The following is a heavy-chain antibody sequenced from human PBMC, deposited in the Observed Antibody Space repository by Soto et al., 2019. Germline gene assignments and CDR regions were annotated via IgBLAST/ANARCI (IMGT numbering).Heavy chain of an antibody. V-gene: IGHV4-31*03. Sequence: QVQLQESGPGPVKPSQTLSLTCTVSGGSVNSGGYHWSWIRQHPGTGLEWLGGIYYRGSTYYNPSLKSRVTISIDTSTNHFSLHLSALTAADTAVYYCARAPIPNWNYYGMDVWGQGTTVTVSS. J-gene: IGHJ6*02. CDR1: GGSVNSGGYH. CDR2: IYYRGST. D-gene: IGHD1-1*01. CDR3: ARAPIPNWNYYGMDV.